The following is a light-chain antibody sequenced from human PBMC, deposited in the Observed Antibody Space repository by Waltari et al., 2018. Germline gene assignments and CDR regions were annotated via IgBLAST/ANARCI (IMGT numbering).Light chain of an antibody. V-gene: IGKV4-1*01. J-gene: IGKJ1*01. Sequence: DIVMTQSPDSLAVSLGERATINCHSSQGVLYSSNNKNYLAWYQQKPGQPPKLLIYWASTRESGVPDRFSGSGSGTDFTLTISSLQAEDVAVYYCQQYYSTPKTFGQGTKVEIK. CDR3: QQYYSTPKT. CDR2: WAS. CDR1: QGVLYSSNNKNY.